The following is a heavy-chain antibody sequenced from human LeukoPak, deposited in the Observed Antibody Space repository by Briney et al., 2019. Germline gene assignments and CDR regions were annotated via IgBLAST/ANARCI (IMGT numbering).Heavy chain of an antibody. CDR1: GFTFSGYW. CDR3: ARDRAVVTRSSSSAFDI. CDR2: IKQDGSEK. J-gene: IGHJ3*02. Sequence: GGSLRLSCAASGFTFSGYWMNWVRQAPGKGLEWVANIKQDGSEKYYVDSVKGRFTISRDNAKNSLYLQMNSLRAEDTAVYYCARDRAVVTRSSSSAFDIWGQGTMVTVSS. D-gene: IGHD4-23*01. V-gene: IGHV3-7*01.